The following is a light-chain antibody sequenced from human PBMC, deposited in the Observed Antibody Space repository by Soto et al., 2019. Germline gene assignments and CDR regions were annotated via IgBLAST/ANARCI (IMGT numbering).Light chain of an antibody. CDR1: QGIRNS. J-gene: IGKJ4*01. CDR3: QQSYSTQLT. Sequence: DIQMTQSPSSLSASVGDGVTITCRASQGIRNSLTWFQQKPGKVPKSLIYDASSLQSGVPSKFSGSGSGTDFTLTISSLQPEDFETYYCQQSYSTQLTLGGGTKVDIK. V-gene: IGKV1-16*02. CDR2: DAS.